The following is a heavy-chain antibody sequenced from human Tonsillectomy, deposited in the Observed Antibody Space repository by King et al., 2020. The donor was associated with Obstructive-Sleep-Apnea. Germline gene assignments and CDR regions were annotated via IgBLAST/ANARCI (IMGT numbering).Heavy chain of an antibody. D-gene: IGHD1-26*01. CDR2: IFYDGSNK. Sequence: VQLVESGGGVGQPGRSLRLSCAASGFTFSSYGMHWGRQAPGKGLEWVAVIFYDGSNKYYADSVKGRFTISRDNCKNTLYLQMNNLRAEDTAVYYCAKELSPSESYYFATRGAFDYWGQGTLVTVSS. CDR3: AKELSPSESYYFATRGAFDY. V-gene: IGHV3-30*18. CDR1: GFTFSSYG. J-gene: IGHJ4*02.